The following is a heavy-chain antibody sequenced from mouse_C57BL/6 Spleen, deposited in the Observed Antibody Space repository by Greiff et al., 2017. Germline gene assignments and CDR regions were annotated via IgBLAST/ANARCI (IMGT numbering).Heavy chain of an antibody. Sequence: QVQLQQSGAELARPGASVKLSCKASGYTFTSYGISWVKQRTGQGLEWIGEIYPRSGNTYYNEKFKGKATLTADKSSSTAYMELRSLTSEDSAVYFCARAEDYGAYWGQGTLVTVSA. D-gene: IGHD2-4*01. CDR3: ARAEDYGAY. CDR2: IYPRSGNT. V-gene: IGHV1-81*01. CDR1: GYTFTSYG. J-gene: IGHJ3*01.